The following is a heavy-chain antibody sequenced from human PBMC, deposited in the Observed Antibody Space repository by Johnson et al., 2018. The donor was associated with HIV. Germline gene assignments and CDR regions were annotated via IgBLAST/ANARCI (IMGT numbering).Heavy chain of an antibody. CDR1: GFTFGIYG. Sequence: QVQLVESGGGVVRPGGSLRLSCAASGFTFGIYGMHWVRQAPGKGLEWVALISYDGSNKYYADSVKGRFTISRDNARTTLYLQMNSLRDEDTAVYYCAKDNPVGATRGDAFDIWGQGTMVTVSS. V-gene: IGHV3-30*18. CDR2: ISYDGSNK. J-gene: IGHJ3*02. D-gene: IGHD1-26*01. CDR3: AKDNPVGATRGDAFDI.